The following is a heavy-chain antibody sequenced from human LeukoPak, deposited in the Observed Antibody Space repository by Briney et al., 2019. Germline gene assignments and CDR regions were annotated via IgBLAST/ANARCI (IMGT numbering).Heavy chain of an antibody. CDR2: IKQDGSEK. CDR3: ARDETYYYDSSGYYFDY. Sequence: GGSLRLSCAASGFTFSSYWMSWVRQAPGKGLEWVAHIKQDGSEKYYVDSVKGRFTISRDNAKNSLYLQMNSLRAEDTAVYYCARDETYYYDSSGYYFDYWGQGTLVTVSS. J-gene: IGHJ4*02. V-gene: IGHV3-7*01. D-gene: IGHD3-22*01. CDR1: GFTFSSYW.